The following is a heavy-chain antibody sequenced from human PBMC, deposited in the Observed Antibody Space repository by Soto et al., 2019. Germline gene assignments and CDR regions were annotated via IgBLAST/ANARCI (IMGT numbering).Heavy chain of an antibody. Sequence: QLQLLESGPGLVKASETLSLTCSVSGGSISTSRSYWAWIRQPPGNVLEWLANIFYSGSTFYNPSLASRVSVSVDTSKNEFSLKLRSVTAADTAVYYCARQPTTGDTDLWFDPWGQGTLVTVSS. CDR2: IFYSGST. D-gene: IGHD2-21*01. CDR1: GGSISTSRSY. J-gene: IGHJ5*02. V-gene: IGHV4-39*01. CDR3: ARQPTTGDTDLWFDP.